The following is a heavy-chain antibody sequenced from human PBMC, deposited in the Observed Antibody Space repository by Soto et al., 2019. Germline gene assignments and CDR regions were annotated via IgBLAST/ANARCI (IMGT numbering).Heavy chain of an antibody. J-gene: IGHJ4*02. D-gene: IGHD3-16*01. CDR3: ARWTSRGCYDS. CDR1: EYTFAANY. V-gene: IGHV1-2*02. Sequence: QVQLVQSGSEVKKPGASVRVSCRTSEYTFAANYIHWVRQAPGTGLAWMGWINPKSDETKFSQKFQGRVALTKATTSKTVHLDLANLRSDDTAVYYCARWTSRGCYDSWGQGTLITASS. CDR2: INPKSDET.